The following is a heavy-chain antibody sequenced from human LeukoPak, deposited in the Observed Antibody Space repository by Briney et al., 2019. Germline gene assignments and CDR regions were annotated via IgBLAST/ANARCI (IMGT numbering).Heavy chain of an antibody. D-gene: IGHD3-3*01. CDR3: ARLEFGGALSGLLQGAFDI. Sequence: GGSLRLSCAPSGFIFSDYWFHWVRQTPGQGLVWVAAINRDGTGTSHADSVRGRFTVSRDNAKNTLYLQLNSLRADDTAVYYCARLEFGGALSGLLQGAFDIWGQGTMVTVSS. CDR1: GFIFSDYW. V-gene: IGHV3-74*01. CDR2: INRDGTGT. J-gene: IGHJ3*02.